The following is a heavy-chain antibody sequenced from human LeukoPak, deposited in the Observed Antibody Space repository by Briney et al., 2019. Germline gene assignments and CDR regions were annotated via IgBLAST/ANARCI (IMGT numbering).Heavy chain of an antibody. D-gene: IGHD2-21*01. CDR2: ISSSGNNK. V-gene: IGHV3-11*01. J-gene: IGHJ6*02. CDR3: ARDNPLLFPINGMDV. CDR1: GFTFSDYY. Sequence: GGSLRLSCPPSGFTFSDYYMSWIRQAAGKGLEWVSYISSSGNNKYHADSGKGRFTLSRGNAKNSLSLQMNSLRAEDTAVYYCARDNPLLFPINGMDVWGQGTTATVSS.